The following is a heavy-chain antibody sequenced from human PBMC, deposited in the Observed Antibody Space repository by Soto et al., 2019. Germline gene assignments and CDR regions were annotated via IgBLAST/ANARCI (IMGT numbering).Heavy chain of an antibody. V-gene: IGHV3-23*01. CDR3: AKDRNYPRDQFHY. CDR1: GFTFSTYA. CDR2: ISANGQGI. Sequence: GGSLRLSCAASGFTFSTYALSWVRQAPGKGLEWVSAISANGQGIYYADSVRGRFTISRDNSKNTIFLHMDSLRAEDTAVYYCAKDRNYPRDQFHYWGQGTLVTVSS. J-gene: IGHJ4*02. D-gene: IGHD1-7*01.